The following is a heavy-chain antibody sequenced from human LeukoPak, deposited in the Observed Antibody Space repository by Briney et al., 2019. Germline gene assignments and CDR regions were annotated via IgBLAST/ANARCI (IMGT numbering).Heavy chain of an antibody. V-gene: IGHV3-7*01. CDR1: GFTLSSYW. J-gene: IGHJ6*02. Sequence: GGSLRLSCAASGFTLSSYWMSWVRQAPGKGLEWVANIKQDGSEKYYVDSVKGRFTISRDNAKNSLYLQMNSLRAEDTAVYYCARAPDEPYYYYYGMDVWGQGTTVTVSS. D-gene: IGHD1-14*01. CDR3: ARAPDEPYYYYYGMDV. CDR2: IKQDGSEK.